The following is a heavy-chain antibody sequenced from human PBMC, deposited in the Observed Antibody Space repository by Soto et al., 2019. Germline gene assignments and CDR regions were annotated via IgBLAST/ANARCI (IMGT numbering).Heavy chain of an antibody. CDR1: GGSISSSSYY. CDR2: IYYSGSP. J-gene: IGHJ6*02. D-gene: IGHD6-19*01. CDR3: AVPAASVAGASGSYYYSGMDV. Sequence: SETLSLTCTVSGGSISSSSYYWRWIRQPPGKGLEWIGYIYYSGSPYYNPSLKSRVTISVDTSKNQFSLKLSSVTAADTAVYYCAVPAASVAGASGSYYYSGMDVWGQGTTVTVS. V-gene: IGHV4-39*01.